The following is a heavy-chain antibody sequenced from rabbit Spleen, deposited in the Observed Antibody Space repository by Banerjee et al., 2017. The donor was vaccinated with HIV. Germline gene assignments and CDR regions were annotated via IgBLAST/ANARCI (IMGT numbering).Heavy chain of an antibody. D-gene: IGHD6-1*01. Sequence: QEQLKESGGGLVQPGGSLKLSCTASGFTLSSYYMNWVRQAPGKGLEWIGYIYAGSSGSSYYASWAKGRFTISKTSSTTVTLQMTSLTAADTATYFCARGIPYGFAGDAYPPYAMDLWGQGTLVTV. CDR1: GFTLSSYYM. CDR2: IYAGSSGSS. V-gene: IGHV1S45*01. J-gene: IGHJ6*01. CDR3: ARGIPYGFAGDAYPPYAMDL.